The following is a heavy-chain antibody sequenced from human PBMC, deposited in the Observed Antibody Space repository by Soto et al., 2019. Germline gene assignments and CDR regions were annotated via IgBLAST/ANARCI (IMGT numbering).Heavy chain of an antibody. CDR3: ARGQRFSVWFDP. D-gene: IGHD3-3*01. CDR1: GGTISGYY. CDR2: IYSSGNT. Sequence: QVHLQESGPGLVKPSETLSLTCSGSGGTISGYYWTWIRQPAGKGLEWIGRIYSSGNTKYNPSLQSRVTMSLDTSNTQFSLRLTSVTAADTAVYYCARGQRFSVWFDPWGQGTLVTVSS. V-gene: IGHV4-4*07. J-gene: IGHJ5*02.